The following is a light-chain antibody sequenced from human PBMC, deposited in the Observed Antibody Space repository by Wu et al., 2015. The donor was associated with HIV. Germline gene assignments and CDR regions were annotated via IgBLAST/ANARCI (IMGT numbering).Light chain of an antibody. CDR1: QSLGTN. J-gene: IGKJ2*01. CDR3: QQYDIWPYT. Sequence: EIVLTQSPATLSLSPGERATLSCRASQSLGTNLAWYQQNPGQAPRLLIYGASNRATGIPARFSGRGSGTEFTLTINTVQSEDFAIYYCQQYDIWPYTFGQGTNLDI. V-gene: IGKV3D-15*01. CDR2: GAS.